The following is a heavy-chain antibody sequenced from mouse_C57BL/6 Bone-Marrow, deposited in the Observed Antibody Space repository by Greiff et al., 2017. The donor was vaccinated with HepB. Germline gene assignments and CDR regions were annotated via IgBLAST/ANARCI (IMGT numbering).Heavy chain of an antibody. CDR1: GFTFSSYA. V-gene: IGHV5-4*01. CDR3: ANGSVYAMDY. D-gene: IGHD1-1*01. J-gene: IGHJ4*01. Sequence: EVHLVESGGGLVKPGGSLKLSCAASGFTFSSYAMSWVRQTPEKRLEWVATISDGGSYTYYPDNVKGRFTISRDNAKNNLYLQMSHLKSEDTAMYYCANGSVYAMDYWGQGTSVTVSS. CDR2: ISDGGSYT.